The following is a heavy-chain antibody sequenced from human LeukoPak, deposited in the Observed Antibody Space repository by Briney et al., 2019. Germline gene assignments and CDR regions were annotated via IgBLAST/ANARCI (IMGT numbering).Heavy chain of an antibody. V-gene: IGHV4-39*07. CDR2: IYYSGST. CDR1: GGSISSSSSS. J-gene: IGHJ5*02. Sequence: PSETLSLTCTVSGGSISSSSSSWGWIRQPPGKGLEWIGSIYYSGSTYYNPSLKSRVTISLDTSKNQFSLKLTSVTAADTAVYYCARDRWFDPWGQGTLVTVSS. CDR3: ARDRWFDP.